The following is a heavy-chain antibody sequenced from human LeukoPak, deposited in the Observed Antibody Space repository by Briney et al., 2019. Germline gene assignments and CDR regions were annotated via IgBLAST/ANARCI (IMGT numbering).Heavy chain of an antibody. V-gene: IGHV4-30-2*01. D-gene: IGHD2-15*01. J-gene: IGHJ4*02. CDR1: GGSISNNDYS. Sequence: PSETLSLTCTVSGGSISNNDYSWSWIRQPPGKGLEWIGYIYHSGSTYYNPSLKSRVTISVDRSKNQFSLKLSSVTAADTAVYYCARGGGCSGGSCYDPFDYWGQGTLVTVSS. CDR2: IYHSGST. CDR3: ARGGGCSGGSCYDPFDY.